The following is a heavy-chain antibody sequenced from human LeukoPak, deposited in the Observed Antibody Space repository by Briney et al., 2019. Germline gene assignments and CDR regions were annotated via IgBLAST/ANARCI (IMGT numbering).Heavy chain of an antibody. CDR3: ARDSIFGVVTAHFDY. Sequence: ASVKVSWKASGYTFTSYYMHWVRQAPGQGLEWMGIINPSGGSTSYAQKFQGRVTMTRDTSTSTVYMELSSLRSEDTAVYYCARDSIFGVVTAHFDYWGQGTLVTVSS. J-gene: IGHJ4*02. D-gene: IGHD3-3*01. CDR2: INPSGGST. CDR1: GYTFTSYY. V-gene: IGHV1-46*01.